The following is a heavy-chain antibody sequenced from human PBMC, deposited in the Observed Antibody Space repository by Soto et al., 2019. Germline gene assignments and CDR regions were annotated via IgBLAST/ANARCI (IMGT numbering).Heavy chain of an antibody. J-gene: IGHJ6*03. CDR1: GDSVSSNSAA. Sequence: LSQTLSLTCAISGDSVSSNSAAWNWIRQSPSRGLEWLGRTYYRSKWYNDYAVSVKSRITINPDTSKNQFSLQLNSVTPEDTAVYYCARLYSSSSKNYYYYSMDVCGKGTTVTVSS. D-gene: IGHD6-6*01. CDR2: TYYRSKWYN. V-gene: IGHV6-1*01. CDR3: ARLYSSSSKNYYYYSMDV.